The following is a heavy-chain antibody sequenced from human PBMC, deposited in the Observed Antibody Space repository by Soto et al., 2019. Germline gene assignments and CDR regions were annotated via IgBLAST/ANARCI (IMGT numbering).Heavy chain of an antibody. V-gene: IGHV3-20*01. J-gene: IGHJ2*01. CDR3: ARKPHWQYWYFDL. Sequence: EVQLVESGGSVIRPGGSLRLSCAASGFAFQNHGMAWVRQVPGKGLEWVAGIGGSGVNAGYADSVKGRFTISRDNGDNSLYLEINNLGVEDTALYHCARKPHWQYWYFDLWARGTLVTVSS. CDR1: GFAFQNHG. D-gene: IGHD1-1*01. CDR2: IGGSGVNA.